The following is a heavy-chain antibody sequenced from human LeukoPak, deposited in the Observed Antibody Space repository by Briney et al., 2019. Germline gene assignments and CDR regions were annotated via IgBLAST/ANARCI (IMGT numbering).Heavy chain of an antibody. D-gene: IGHD3-10*01. CDR1: GYTFISYD. Sequence: ASVKVSCKAAGYTFISYDINWVRQDPGQGLEWMGWIKPNSGDTRSAQKFQGRVTMTRDTSISTAYMELSSLRYDDTAVYYCATNILVRDIINWFDPWGQGTLVTVSS. J-gene: IGHJ5*02. CDR2: IKPNSGDT. V-gene: IGHV1-2*02. CDR3: ATNILVRDIINWFDP.